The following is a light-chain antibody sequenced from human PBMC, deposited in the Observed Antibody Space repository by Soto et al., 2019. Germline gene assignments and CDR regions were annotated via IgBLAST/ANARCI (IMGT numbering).Light chain of an antibody. J-gene: IGLJ2*01. V-gene: IGLV2-8*01. CDR3: SSYAGSNNLV. CDR2: EVN. CDR1: RSDVGGYKY. Sequence: QSVLTQPPSASGSPGQSVTISCTGTRSDVGGYKYVSWYQQHPGQAPKLMIYEVNKRPSGVPDRFSGSKSGNTASLTVSGLQAEDEADYYCSSYAGSNNLVFGGGTKVTVL.